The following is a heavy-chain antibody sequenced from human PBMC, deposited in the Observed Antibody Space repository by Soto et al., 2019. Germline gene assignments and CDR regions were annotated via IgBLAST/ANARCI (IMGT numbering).Heavy chain of an antibody. J-gene: IGHJ4*02. Sequence: EVQLLESGGGLVQPGGSLTLSCAASGFTFSSYGMSWVRQAPGKRLEWVSGISGSGGSTYYADSVKGRFSISRDNSKNTLFLQMNSLRAEDTALYYCAKARYYDSTGYLYYFDFWGQGTLVTVSS. CDR3: AKARYYDSTGYLYYFDF. D-gene: IGHD3-22*01. CDR1: GFTFSSYG. CDR2: ISGSGGST. V-gene: IGHV3-23*01.